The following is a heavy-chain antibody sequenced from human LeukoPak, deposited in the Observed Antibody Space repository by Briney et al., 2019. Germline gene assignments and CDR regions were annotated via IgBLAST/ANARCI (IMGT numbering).Heavy chain of an antibody. D-gene: IGHD5-18*01. CDR2: ISSSSSYI. CDR1: GFTFSSYS. V-gene: IGHV3-21*01. CDR3: ARRLDGYSYGYADY. J-gene: IGHJ4*02. Sequence: GGSLRLSCAASGFTFSSYSMNWVRQAPGKGLEWVSSISSSSSYIYYADSVKGRFTNSRDNAKNSLYLQMNSLRAEDTAVYYCARRLDGYSYGYADYWGQGTLVTVSS.